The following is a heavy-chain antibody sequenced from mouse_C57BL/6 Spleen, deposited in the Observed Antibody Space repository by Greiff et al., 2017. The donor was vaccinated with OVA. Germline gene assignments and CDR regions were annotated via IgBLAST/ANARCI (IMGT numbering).Heavy chain of an antibody. CDR2: IYPGSGST. Sequence: VQLQQPGAELVKPGAPVKMSCKASGYTFTSYWITWVKQRPGQGLEWIGDIYPGSGSTNYNEKFKSKATLTVDTSSSTAYMQLSSLTSEDSAVYYCARRRAYDYDEVDYWGQGTTLTVSS. J-gene: IGHJ2*01. CDR3: ARRRAYDYDEVDY. CDR1: GYTFTSYW. D-gene: IGHD2-4*01. V-gene: IGHV1-55*01.